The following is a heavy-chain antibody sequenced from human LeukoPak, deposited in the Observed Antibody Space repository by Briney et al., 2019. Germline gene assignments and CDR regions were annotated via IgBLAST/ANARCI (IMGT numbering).Heavy chain of an antibody. D-gene: IGHD3-22*01. CDR2: ISWNSGSI. V-gene: IGHV3-9*01. Sequence: GGSLSLSCAASGFTFDDYAMHRVRQAPGKGRARGSGISWNSGSIGYADSMKGRFTISRANAKNSLYLQMNSLRAEDTALYYCAKDTYYYDSSGPIDYWGQGTLVTVSS. J-gene: IGHJ4*02. CDR1: GFTFDDYA. CDR3: AKDTYYYDSSGPIDY.